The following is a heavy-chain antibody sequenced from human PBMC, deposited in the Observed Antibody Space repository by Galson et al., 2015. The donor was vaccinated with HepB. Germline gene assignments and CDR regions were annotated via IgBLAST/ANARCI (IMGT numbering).Heavy chain of an antibody. CDR3: AKPSIAARHYFDS. CDR1: GFTFSSYA. Sequence: SLRLSCAASGFTFSSYAMSWVRQAPGKGLEWVSAISGNGGSTYYADSVKGRFTISRDSSKNTLYLQMNSLRAEDTAVYYCAKPSIAARHYFDSWGQGTLVTVSS. V-gene: IGHV3-23*01. CDR2: ISGNGGST. D-gene: IGHD6-6*01. J-gene: IGHJ4*02.